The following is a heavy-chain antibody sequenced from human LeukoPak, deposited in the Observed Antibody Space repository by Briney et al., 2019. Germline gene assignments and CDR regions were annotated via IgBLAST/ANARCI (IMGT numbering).Heavy chain of an antibody. CDR3: TAYCNASGTYFNQFYY. D-gene: IGHD3-10*01. J-gene: IGHJ4*02. V-gene: IGHV3-15*01. CDR1: GFTFSNAW. Sequence: GGSLRLSCAASGFTFSNAWMTWVRQAPGKGREWVGRIKSKTDGGTTDYVAPVKGRFTFSRDDSKNTLYLQMNSLTTGDTAVYYCTAYCNASGTYFNQFYYSGQGELVSVSS. CDR2: IKSKTDGGTT.